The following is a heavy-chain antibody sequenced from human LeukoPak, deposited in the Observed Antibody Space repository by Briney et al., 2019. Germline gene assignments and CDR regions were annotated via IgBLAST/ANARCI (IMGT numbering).Heavy chain of an antibody. CDR1: GGSFSGYY. D-gene: IGHD4-23*01. Sequence: SETLSLTCAIYGGSFSGYYWSWIRHPPGKGREWIGEINNSRSTNYNPSLKSRVTISVDTSKNQFSLKLSSVTAADTAVYYGARGPVVRWPTKGRDYFDYWGQGTLVTVSS. J-gene: IGHJ4*02. CDR3: ARGPVVRWPTKGRDYFDY. V-gene: IGHV4-34*01. CDR2: INNSRST.